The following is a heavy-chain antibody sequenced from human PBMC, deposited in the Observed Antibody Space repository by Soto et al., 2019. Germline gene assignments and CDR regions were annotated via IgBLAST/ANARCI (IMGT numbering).Heavy chain of an antibody. D-gene: IGHD7-27*01. V-gene: IGHV1-18*01. CDR2: ISAYNGNT. CDR1: GFPFTTFG. CDR3: ARGIVSNGVNDAFDI. Sequence: QVQLVQSGAEVKKPGASVKVSCKASGFPFTTFGFNWVRQAPGQGLEWMGWISAYNGNTNFAQRLQDRVTLTTDTSTSTAYMEVRSLTSDDTAVYYCARGIVSNGVNDAFDIWGQGTMVTVSS. J-gene: IGHJ3*02.